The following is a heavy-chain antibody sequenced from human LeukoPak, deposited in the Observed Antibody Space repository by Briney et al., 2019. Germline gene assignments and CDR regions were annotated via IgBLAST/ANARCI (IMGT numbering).Heavy chain of an antibody. Sequence: QPGGSLRLSCAASGFTFSSYNMNWVRQAPGKVLEWVSSITYSSRARYYADSVMGRFTISRDNVKNSLYLQMDSLRAEDTAVYYCARAYCSSTSCFGWGQGTLVTVSS. CDR3: ARAYCSSTSCFG. V-gene: IGHV3-48*01. CDR1: GFTFSSYN. CDR2: ITYSSRAR. D-gene: IGHD2-2*01. J-gene: IGHJ4*02.